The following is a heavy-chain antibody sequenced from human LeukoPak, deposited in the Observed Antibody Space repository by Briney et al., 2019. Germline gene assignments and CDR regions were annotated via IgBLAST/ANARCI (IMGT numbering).Heavy chain of an antibody. CDR2: INHSGST. CDR3: ASGYCSSTSCYAGIANY. V-gene: IGHV4-34*01. D-gene: IGHD2-2*01. Sequence: PSETLSLTSAVYGGTFSGYYWSWIRQPPGKRLEWIGEINHSGSTNYNPSLKSRVTISVDTSKNQLSLKLSSVTAADTAVYYCASGYCSSTSCYAGIANYWGQGTLVTVSS. CDR1: GGTFSGYY. J-gene: IGHJ4*02.